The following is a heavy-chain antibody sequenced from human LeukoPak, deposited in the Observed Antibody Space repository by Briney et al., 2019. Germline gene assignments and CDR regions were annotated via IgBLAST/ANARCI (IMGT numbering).Heavy chain of an antibody. J-gene: IGHJ6*02. D-gene: IGHD3-22*01. CDR2: ISAYNGNT. CDR3: ARDTRTYYYDSSGYPKDYYYYGMDV. V-gene: IGHV1-18*01. CDR1: GYTFTSYG. Sequence: ASVKVSCKASGYTFTSYGISWVRQAPGQGLEWMGRISAYNGNTNYAQKLQGRVTMTTDTSTSTAYMELRSLRSDDTAVYYCARDTRTYYYDSSGYPKDYYYYGMDVWGQGTTVTVSS.